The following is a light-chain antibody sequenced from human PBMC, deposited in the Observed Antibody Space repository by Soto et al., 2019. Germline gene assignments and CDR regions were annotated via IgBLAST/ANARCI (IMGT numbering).Light chain of an antibody. CDR1: QAIRGA. CDR3: QQYNSNPIA. Sequence: AIQVTQSPSSLSASVGDRVTMTCRASQAIRGALAWYQQKSGKPPNLLIYDVSTLAGGVPSRFSGSGSGTEFSITISSLQPEDFGTDYYQQYNSNPIAFGHGTRLEIK. V-gene: IGKV1-13*02. J-gene: IGKJ5*01. CDR2: DVS.